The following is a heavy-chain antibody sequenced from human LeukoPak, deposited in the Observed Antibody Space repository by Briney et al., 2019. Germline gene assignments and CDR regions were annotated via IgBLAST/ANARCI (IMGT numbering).Heavy chain of an antibody. J-gene: IGHJ4*02. CDR3: ARIGLYYFDY. V-gene: IGHV4-39*01. D-gene: IGHD2-15*01. CDR1: RGAIGSRSRY. Sequence: QNLSPTWAVPRGAIGSRSRYWGWIRKTPGKGLEGMGSIYYSGSTYYNPSLKSRVTISVDTSKNKFSLKLSSVTAADTAVYYCARIGLYYFDYWGQGTLVTVSS. CDR2: IYYSGST.